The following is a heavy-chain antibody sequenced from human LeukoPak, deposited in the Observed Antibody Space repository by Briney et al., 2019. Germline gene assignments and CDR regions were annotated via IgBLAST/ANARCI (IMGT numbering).Heavy chain of an antibody. J-gene: IGHJ4*02. V-gene: IGHV3-21*01. D-gene: IGHD6-19*01. CDR2: IFSRSESI. CDR3: AKTAGYSSGWHDY. CDR1: GFTFGAYT. Sequence: GGSLRLSCAASGFTFGAYTINWVRQAPGKGLEWVSCIFSRSESILYADSVKGRFTISRDNAKNSLYLQMNSLRAEDTAVYYCAKTAGYSSGWHDYWGQGTLVTVSS.